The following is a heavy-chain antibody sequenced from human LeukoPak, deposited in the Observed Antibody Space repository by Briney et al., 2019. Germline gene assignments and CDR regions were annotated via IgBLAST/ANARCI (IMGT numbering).Heavy chain of an antibody. CDR3: L. J-gene: IGHJ2*01. Sequence: SETLSLTCTVSGGSISSFYWSWIRQPPEKGLEWIRYIYYRWNTQYNPSLNSRVNISVDTSKTQFYLRLTSVTAADTAVYFDLWGRGTLVTVSS. CDR1: GGSISSFY. CDR2: IYYRWNT. V-gene: IGHV4-59*01.